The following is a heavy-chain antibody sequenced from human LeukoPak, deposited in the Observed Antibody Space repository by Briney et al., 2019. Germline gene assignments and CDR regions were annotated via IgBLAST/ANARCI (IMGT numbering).Heavy chain of an antibody. Sequence: GGSLRLSCAASGFTFSSYSMNWVRQAPGKGLEWVSSISSSSSYIYYADSVKGQFTISRDNAKNSLYLQMNSLRAEDTAVYYCARDGNWNYEEYWGQGTLVTVSS. CDR1: GFTFSSYS. V-gene: IGHV3-21*01. CDR3: ARDGNWNYEEY. CDR2: ISSSSSYI. J-gene: IGHJ4*02. D-gene: IGHD1-7*01.